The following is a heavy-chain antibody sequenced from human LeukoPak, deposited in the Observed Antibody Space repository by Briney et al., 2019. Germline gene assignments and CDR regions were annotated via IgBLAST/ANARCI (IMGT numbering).Heavy chain of an antibody. CDR3: AITTVRFLEWLSHFDY. Sequence: GGSLRLSCAASGFTFSSYAMSWVRQAPGKGLEWVSAISSSGGSTYYADSVKGRFTIPRDNSKNTLYLQMNSLRAEDTAVYYCAITTVRFLEWLSHFDYWGQGTLVTVSS. D-gene: IGHD3-3*01. V-gene: IGHV3-23*01. J-gene: IGHJ4*02. CDR1: GFTFSSYA. CDR2: ISSSGGST.